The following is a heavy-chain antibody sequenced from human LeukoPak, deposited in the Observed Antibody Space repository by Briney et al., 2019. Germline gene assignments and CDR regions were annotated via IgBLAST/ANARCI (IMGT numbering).Heavy chain of an antibody. V-gene: IGHV3-74*01. Sequence: GGSLRLSCAASGFTFSSYWMHWVRQAPGKGLVWVSRIDPDGSRTNSADTVKGRFTISRDNAKNTQYLQMNSLRAEDTAVYYCARDVTTGAFDIWGQGTMVTVSS. CDR1: GFTFSSYW. CDR2: IDPDGSRT. D-gene: IGHD1-1*01. J-gene: IGHJ3*02. CDR3: ARDVTTGAFDI.